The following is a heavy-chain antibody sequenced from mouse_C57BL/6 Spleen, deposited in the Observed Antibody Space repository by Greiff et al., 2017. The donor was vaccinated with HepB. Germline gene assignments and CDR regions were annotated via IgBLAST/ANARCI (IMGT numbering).Heavy chain of an antibody. Sequence: DVMLVESGGGLVQPKGSLKLSCAASGFSFNTYAMNWVRQAPGKGLEWVARIRSKSNNYATYYADSVKDRFTISRDDSESMLYLQMNNLKTEDTAMYYCVRPSSNWYFDVWGTGTTVTVSS. D-gene: IGHD1-1*01. CDR1: GFSFNTYA. J-gene: IGHJ1*03. CDR2: IRSKSNNYAT. CDR3: VRPSSNWYFDV. V-gene: IGHV10-1*01.